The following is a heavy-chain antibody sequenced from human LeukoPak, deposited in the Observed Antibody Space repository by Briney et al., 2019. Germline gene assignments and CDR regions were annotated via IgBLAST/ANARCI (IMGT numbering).Heavy chain of an antibody. CDR2: INPSGGST. CDR1: GYTFTSYY. Sequence: ASVKVSCKTSGYTFTSYYMHWVRQAPGQGLEWMGIINPSGGSTSYAQKFQGRVTITRNTSISTAYMELSSLRSEDTAVYYCARVHSKPNWFDPWGQGTLVTVSS. V-gene: IGHV1-46*01. CDR3: ARVHSKPNWFDP. J-gene: IGHJ5*02. D-gene: IGHD1-14*01.